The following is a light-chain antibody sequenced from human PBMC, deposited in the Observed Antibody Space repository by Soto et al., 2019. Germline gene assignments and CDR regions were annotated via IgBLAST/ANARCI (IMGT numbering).Light chain of an antibody. Sequence: QSALTQPASVSGSPGQSIAISCTGTSSDVGGYNFVSWYQQHPGKAPKLMIHEVSNRPSGVSDRFSGSKSGNTASLTISGLHADDEADYYCSSHTSDNTRVCGTGTKVTVL. CDR1: SSDVGGYNF. J-gene: IGLJ1*01. CDR2: EVS. CDR3: SSHTSDNTRV. V-gene: IGLV2-14*01.